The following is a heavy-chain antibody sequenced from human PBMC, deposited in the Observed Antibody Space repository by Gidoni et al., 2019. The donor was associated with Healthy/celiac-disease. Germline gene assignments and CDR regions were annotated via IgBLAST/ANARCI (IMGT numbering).Heavy chain of an antibody. V-gene: IGHV3-30*18. CDR1: GFTFSSYG. CDR3: AKMAWDYYDSSGYYPNDY. Sequence: QVQLVESVGGVVQPGSSLRLSCAASGFTFSSYGMHWVRQAPGKGLEWVAVISYDGSNKYYADAVKGRFTISRDNSKNTLYLQMNRLRAEDTAVYYCAKMAWDYYDSSGYYPNDYWGQGTLVTVSS. D-gene: IGHD3-22*01. J-gene: IGHJ4*02. CDR2: ISYDGSNK.